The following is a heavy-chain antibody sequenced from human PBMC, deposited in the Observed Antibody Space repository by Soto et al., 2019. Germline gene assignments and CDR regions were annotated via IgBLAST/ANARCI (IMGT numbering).Heavy chain of an antibody. Sequence: QVQLVQSGGEVTKPGASVKVSCTSSGYTFTSYGVSWVRQAPGQGLEWLGWISVYTGNTKQAQKFQDRVTLTTEAXXXXXXLELRSLRSDDTAVYYCAXDRCTTDKCYTHHFDVWGQGTTVTVSS. D-gene: IGHD2-8*01. CDR2: ISVYTGNT. CDR1: GYTFTSYG. CDR3: AXDRCTTDKCYTHHFDV. J-gene: IGHJ6*02. V-gene: IGHV1-18*04.